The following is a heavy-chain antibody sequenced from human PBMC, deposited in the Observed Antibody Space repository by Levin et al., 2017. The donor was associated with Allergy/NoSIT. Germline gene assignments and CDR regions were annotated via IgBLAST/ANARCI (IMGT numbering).Heavy chain of an antibody. V-gene: IGHV4-39*01. J-gene: IGHJ5*02. CDR3: ARHLNTIIRGVITS. CDR2: MFYSGSP. Sequence: PSETLSLTCTVSGGSVTSSGDFWGWIRQSPGKGLEWIGSMFYSGSPYYNPSLKSRATTSLDTSNNQFSLRLNSVTAADTAVYYCARHLNTIIRGVITSWGQGTLVTVSS. CDR1: GGSVTSSGDF. D-gene: IGHD3-10*01.